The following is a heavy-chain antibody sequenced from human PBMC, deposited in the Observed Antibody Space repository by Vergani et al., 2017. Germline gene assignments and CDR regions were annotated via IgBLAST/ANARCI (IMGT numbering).Heavy chain of an antibody. CDR3: ARATDYGVNLFDY. V-gene: IGHV1-18*04. D-gene: IGHD4-17*01. CDR2: ISAYNGNT. J-gene: IGHJ4*02. Sequence: QVQLVQSGAEVKKPGASVKVSCKASGYTFTSYGISWVRQAPGQGLEWMGWISAYNGNTNYAQKFQGRVTITADESTSTAYMELSSLRSEDTAVYYCARATDYGVNLFDYWGQGTLVTVSS. CDR1: GYTFTSYG.